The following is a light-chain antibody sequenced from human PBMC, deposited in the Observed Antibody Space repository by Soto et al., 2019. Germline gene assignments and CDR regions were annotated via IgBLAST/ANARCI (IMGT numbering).Light chain of an antibody. CDR2: DVS. CDR3: SSYTSSSTPYV. V-gene: IGLV2-14*01. CDR1: SSDVGVYNY. J-gene: IGLJ1*01. Sequence: QSVLTQPASVSGSPGQSITISCTGTSSDVGVYNYVSWYQQHPGKAPKLMIYDVSNRPSGVSNRFSGSKSGNTASLTISGLQAEDEADYYCSSYTSSSTPYVVGTGTKVTVL.